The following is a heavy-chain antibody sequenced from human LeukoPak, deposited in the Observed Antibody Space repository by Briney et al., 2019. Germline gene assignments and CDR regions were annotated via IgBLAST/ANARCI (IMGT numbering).Heavy chain of an antibody. CDR3: ARSRGSPNTGEDAFDI. CDR1: GFTFSIYS. CDR2: ISYDGNNK. Sequence: GGSLRLSYAASGFTFSIYSMSWVRQAPGKGLEWVAVISYDGNNKYYADSVKGRFTISRDNSRNTLSLQMNSLRAEDTAVYYCARSRGSPNTGEDAFDIWGQGTLVTVSS. V-gene: IGHV3-30-3*01. J-gene: IGHJ3*02. D-gene: IGHD2-8*02.